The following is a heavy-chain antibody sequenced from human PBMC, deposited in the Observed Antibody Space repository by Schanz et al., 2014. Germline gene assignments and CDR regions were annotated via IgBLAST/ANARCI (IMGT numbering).Heavy chain of an antibody. D-gene: IGHD3-3*01. CDR1: GFIFGSSV. J-gene: IGHJ4*02. CDR2: ITGASDHI. V-gene: IGHV3-21*01. CDR3: VRDSFFAFDY. Sequence: VQLVDSGGGLVKPGGSLRLSCAASGFIFGSSVMAWVRQAPGKGLEWVSGITGASDHIDYADSVKGRFTMSRDNAKNSVFLQMNSLRAEDTAVYYCVRDSFFAFDYWGQGTLVTVSS.